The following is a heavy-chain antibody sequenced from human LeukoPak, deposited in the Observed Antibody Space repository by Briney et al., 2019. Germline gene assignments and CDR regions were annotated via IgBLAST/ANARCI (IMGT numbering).Heavy chain of an antibody. CDR2: ISSSSSYI. Sequence: GGSLRLSCAASGFTFSSYSMNWSRQAPGKGLGWVSSISSSSSYIYYADSVKGRFTISRDNAKNSLYLQMNSLRAEDTAVYYCARDHPSYYGMDVWGQGTTVTVSS. V-gene: IGHV3-21*01. CDR1: GFTFSSYS. J-gene: IGHJ6*02. CDR3: ARDHPSYYGMDV.